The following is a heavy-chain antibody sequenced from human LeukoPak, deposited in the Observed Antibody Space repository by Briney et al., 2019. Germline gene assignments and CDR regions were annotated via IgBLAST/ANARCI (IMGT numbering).Heavy chain of an antibody. J-gene: IGHJ4*02. CDR2: IWHDGSHK. V-gene: IGHV3-33*01. CDR1: GFTFSSNG. Sequence: GGSLRLSCTASGFTFSSNGMHWVRQAPGKGVEWVAVIWHDGSHKYYADPVKGRFTISRDNSKNTLYLQMNSLRVEDTAVYYCARDGSSGYLHFDYWGQGTLVTVSS. D-gene: IGHD3-22*01. CDR3: ARDGSSGYLHFDY.